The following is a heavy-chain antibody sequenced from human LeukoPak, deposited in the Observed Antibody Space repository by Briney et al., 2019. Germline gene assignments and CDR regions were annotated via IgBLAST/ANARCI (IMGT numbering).Heavy chain of an antibody. D-gene: IGHD3-3*01. CDR2: ISSSSSYI. J-gene: IGHJ4*02. CDR1: GFTFSSYS. Sequence: GGSLRLSXAASGFTFSSYSMNSVRQAPGKGLEWISYISSSSSYIYYADSVKGRFTISRDNAKNSLYLQMNSLRAEDTAVYYCARQGITIFGVVNDYWGQGTLVTVSS. CDR3: ARQGITIFGVVNDY. V-gene: IGHV3-21*05.